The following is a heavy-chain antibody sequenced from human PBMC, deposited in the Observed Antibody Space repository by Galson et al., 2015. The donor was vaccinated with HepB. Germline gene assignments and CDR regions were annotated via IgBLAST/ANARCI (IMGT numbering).Heavy chain of an antibody. CDR3: ARGGYYDSSSYWPRLQLRDGYPH. D-gene: IGHD3-22*01. Sequence: SETLSLTCAFYGGSFSGYYWNWISQSPGKGLEWIGEINHSGSTNYNPSLKSRVTISIDTSKNQFSLKLSSVTAADTAVYYCARGGYYDSSSYWPRLQLRDGYPHWGQGTRVTVSS. CDR2: INHSGST. CDR1: GGSFSGYY. V-gene: IGHV4-34*01. J-gene: IGHJ3*01.